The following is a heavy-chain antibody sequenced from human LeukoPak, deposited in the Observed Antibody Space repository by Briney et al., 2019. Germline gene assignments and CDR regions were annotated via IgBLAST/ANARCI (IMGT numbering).Heavy chain of an antibody. Sequence: GGSLRLSCAASGFTFSSYGMHWVRQAPGKGLEWVAVISYDGSNKYYADSVKGRFTISRDNSKNTLYLQMNSLRAEDTAVYYCANIPSLGVWGKGTTVTISS. J-gene: IGHJ6*04. V-gene: IGHV3-30*18. CDR1: GFTFSSYG. CDR2: ISYDGSNK. CDR3: ANIPSLGV.